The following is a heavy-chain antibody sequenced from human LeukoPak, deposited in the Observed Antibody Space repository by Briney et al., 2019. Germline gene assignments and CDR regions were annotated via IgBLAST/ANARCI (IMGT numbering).Heavy chain of an antibody. Sequence: SETLSLTCAVYGGSLSGYYWSWIRQPPGKGLEWIGEINHSGSTNYNPSLKSRVTISVDTSKNQFSLKLSSVTAADTAVYYCRVFDPIHYYYGMDVWGQGTTVTVSS. D-gene: IGHD3-3*01. V-gene: IGHV4-34*01. J-gene: IGHJ6*02. CDR1: GGSLSGYY. CDR2: INHSGST. CDR3: RVFDPIHYYYGMDV.